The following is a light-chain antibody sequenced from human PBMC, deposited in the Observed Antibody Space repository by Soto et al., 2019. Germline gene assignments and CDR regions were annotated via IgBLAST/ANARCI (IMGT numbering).Light chain of an antibody. Sequence: DIVMTESPATLSVSPGERATLSCRASQSVSSNLALYQQKPVQAPRLLIYGASTMATGIPARFSGSGSGTEFTLTISSLQSEDFAVYYCQQYNNWPLTFGGGTKVDIK. CDR1: QSVSSN. CDR2: GAS. CDR3: QQYNNWPLT. J-gene: IGKJ4*01. V-gene: IGKV3-15*01.